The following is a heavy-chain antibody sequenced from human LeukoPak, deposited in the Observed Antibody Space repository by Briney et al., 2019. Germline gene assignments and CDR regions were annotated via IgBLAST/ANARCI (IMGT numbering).Heavy chain of an antibody. CDR1: GFTFSSYW. Sequence: TGGSLRLSCTASGFTFSSYWMHWVRQAPGKGLEWVSYISSSSSTIYYADSVKGRFTISRDNAKNSLYLQMNSLRDEDTAVYYCARDALLWFGDFDYWGRGTLVTVSS. D-gene: IGHD3-10*01. V-gene: IGHV3-48*02. CDR3: ARDALLWFGDFDY. J-gene: IGHJ4*02. CDR2: ISSSSSTI.